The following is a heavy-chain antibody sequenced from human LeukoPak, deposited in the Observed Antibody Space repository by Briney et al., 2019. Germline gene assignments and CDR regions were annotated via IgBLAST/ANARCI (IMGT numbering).Heavy chain of an antibody. V-gene: IGHV4-31*02. CDR3: AREDGYYYDSSGVGGAFDI. Sequence: LRLSCAASGFTVSGNYMSWIRQHPGKGLEWIGYIYYSGSTYYNPSLKSRVTISVDTSKNQFSLKLSSVTAADTAVYYCAREDGYYYDSSGVGGAFDIWGQGTMVTVSS. D-gene: IGHD3-22*01. CDR1: GFTVSGNY. CDR2: IYYSGST. J-gene: IGHJ3*02.